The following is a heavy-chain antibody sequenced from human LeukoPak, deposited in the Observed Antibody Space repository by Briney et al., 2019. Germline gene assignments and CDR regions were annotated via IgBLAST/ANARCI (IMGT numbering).Heavy chain of an antibody. CDR1: GGSFSGYY. V-gene: IGHV4-34*01. Sequence: KPSETLSLTCAVYGGSFSGYYWSWIRQPPGKGLEWIGEINHSGSTNYNPSLKSRVTISVDTSKNQFSLKLSSVTAADTAVYYCAREYEDYDFWSGYYTGSHHYFDYWGQGTLVTVSS. D-gene: IGHD3-3*01. CDR2: INHSGST. CDR3: AREYEDYDFWSGYYTGSHHYFDY. J-gene: IGHJ4*02.